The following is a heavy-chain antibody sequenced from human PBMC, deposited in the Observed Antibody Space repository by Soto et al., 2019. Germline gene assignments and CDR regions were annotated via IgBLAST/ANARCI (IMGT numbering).Heavy chain of an antibody. CDR3: AKKLHYGSGSYYFYFKY. CDR1: GFTFSNYA. J-gene: IGHJ4*02. CDR2: INYNGAST. D-gene: IGHD3-10*01. V-gene: IGHV3-23*01. Sequence: EVQLLESGGGLVQPGGSLRLSCAASGFTFSNYAMSWVRQAPGKGLEWVSTINYNGASTYYADSVKARFTISRDNSKNTLYLQVNSLRAEDTAVYYCAKKLHYGSGSYYFYFKYWGQGTLVTVSS.